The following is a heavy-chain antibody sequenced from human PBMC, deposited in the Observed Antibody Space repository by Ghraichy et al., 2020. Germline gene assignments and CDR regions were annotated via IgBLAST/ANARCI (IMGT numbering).Heavy chain of an antibody. V-gene: IGHV4-39*01. CDR2: IYSSGST. CDR1: GGSISGDIHY. CDR3: ARTCMTVVGPCNWFDP. J-gene: IGHJ5*02. D-gene: IGHD3-22*01. Sequence: SETLSLTCTVSGGSISGDIHYWGWVRQPPGKGLEWIGSIYSSGSTYYNPSLKSRVTMSVDTSKNQFSLKLISVTAADTAVYYCARTCMTVVGPCNWFDPWGQGTLVTVSS.